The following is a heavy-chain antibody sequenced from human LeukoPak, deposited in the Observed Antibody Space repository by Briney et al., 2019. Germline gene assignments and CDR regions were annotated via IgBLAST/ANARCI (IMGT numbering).Heavy chain of an antibody. V-gene: IGHV3-23*01. CDR1: GFTFSSYA. CDR3: ARDSQQWLTTRYYYYGMDV. Sequence: GGSLRLSCAASGFTFSSYAMSWVRQAPGKGLEWVSAISGSGGSTYYADSVKGRFTISRDNSENTLYLQMNSLRAEDTAVYYCARDSQQWLTTRYYYYGMDVWGQGTTVTVSS. J-gene: IGHJ6*02. D-gene: IGHD6-19*01. CDR2: ISGSGGST.